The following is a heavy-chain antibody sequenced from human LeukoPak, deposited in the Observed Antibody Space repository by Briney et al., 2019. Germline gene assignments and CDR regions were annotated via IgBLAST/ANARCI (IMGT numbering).Heavy chain of an antibody. J-gene: IGHJ2*01. CDR2: IYYSGST. CDR3: ARDRYTVVSWYFDL. D-gene: IGHD4-23*01. CDR1: GGSISSGGYY. V-gene: IGHV4-31*03. Sequence: PSETLSLTCTVSGGSISSGGYYWSWIRQHPGKGLEWIGYIYYSGSTYYNPSLKSRVTISVDTSKNQFSLKLSSVTAADTAVYYCARDRYTVVSWYFDLWGCGTLVTVSS.